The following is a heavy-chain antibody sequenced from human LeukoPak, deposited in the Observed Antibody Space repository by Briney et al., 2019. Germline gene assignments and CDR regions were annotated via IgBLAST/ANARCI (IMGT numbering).Heavy chain of an antibody. CDR1: GGTFSSYA. D-gene: IGHD2-2*01. V-gene: IGHV1-69*13. CDR2: IIPIFGTA. Sequence: ASVKVSCKASGGTFSSYAISWVRQAPGRGLEWMGGIIPIFGTANYAQKFQGRVTITADESTSTAYMELSSLRSEDTAVYYCARGIVVEPTANWFDPWGQGTLVTVSS. CDR3: ARGIVVEPTANWFDP. J-gene: IGHJ5*02.